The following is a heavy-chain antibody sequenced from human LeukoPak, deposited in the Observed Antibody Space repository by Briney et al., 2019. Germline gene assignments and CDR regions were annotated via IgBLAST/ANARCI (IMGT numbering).Heavy chain of an antibody. J-gene: IGHJ4*02. D-gene: IGHD3-22*01. Sequence: GSSVKVSCKASGGTFSSYAISWVRQAPGQGLEWMGRIIPIFGTANYAQKFQGRVTITTDESTSTAYMELSSLRSEDTAVYYCARDAYDSSGDEYYFDYWGQGTLVTVSS. V-gene: IGHV1-69*05. CDR3: ARDAYDSSGDEYYFDY. CDR1: GGTFSSYA. CDR2: IIPIFGTA.